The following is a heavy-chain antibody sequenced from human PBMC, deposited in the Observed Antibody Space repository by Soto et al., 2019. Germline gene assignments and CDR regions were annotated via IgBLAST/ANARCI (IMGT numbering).Heavy chain of an antibody. V-gene: IGHV3-66*01. D-gene: IGHD2-15*01. Sequence: PGGSLRLSCAASGFTVSSNYMSWVRQAPGKGLEWVSVIYSGGSTYYADSVKGRFTISRDNSRKTLYLQMNGLRAEDTAVYYCARDSCSGGSCADAFDIWGQGTMVTVSS. CDR3: ARDSCSGGSCADAFDI. CDR2: IYSGGST. J-gene: IGHJ3*02. CDR1: GFTVSSNY.